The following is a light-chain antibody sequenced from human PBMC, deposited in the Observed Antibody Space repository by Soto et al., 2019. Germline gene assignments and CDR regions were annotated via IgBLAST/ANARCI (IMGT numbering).Light chain of an antibody. J-gene: IGKJ1*01. CDR1: QSVSSSF. V-gene: IGKV3-20*01. CDR3: QEYFQWPPGM. Sequence: ENVLTQSPGTLSLSPGDRATLSCRASQSVSSSFLAWYQQKPGQAPRLLIYGASNRASGIPDRFSGSGSGTDFTLTITRLEPGDFAVYYCQEYFQWPPGMFGPGTTVDIK. CDR2: GAS.